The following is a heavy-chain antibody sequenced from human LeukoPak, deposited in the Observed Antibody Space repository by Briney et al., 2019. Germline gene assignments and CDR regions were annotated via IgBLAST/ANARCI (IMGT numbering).Heavy chain of an antibody. Sequence: SETLSLTCTVSGGSISSDYWSWIRQPPGKGLEWIGYIYHSGSTNYNPSLKSRVTISVDTSKNQFSLKLSSVTAADTAVYYCARHGGRYAFDIWGQGTMVTVSS. CDR1: GGSISSDY. J-gene: IGHJ3*02. CDR2: IYHSGST. V-gene: IGHV4-59*08. CDR3: ARHGGRYAFDI. D-gene: IGHD3-16*01.